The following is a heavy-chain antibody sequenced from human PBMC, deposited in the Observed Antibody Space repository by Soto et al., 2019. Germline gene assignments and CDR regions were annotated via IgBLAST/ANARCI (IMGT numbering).Heavy chain of an antibody. CDR1: GGSISSGDYY. J-gene: IGHJ4*02. D-gene: IGHD3-22*01. CDR3: ARDGDYYDSSGYYWRYFDY. CDR2: IYYSGST. V-gene: IGHV4-30-4*01. Sequence: QVQLQESGPGLVKPSQTLSLTCTVSGGSISSGDYYWSWIRQPPGKGLEWIGYIYYSGSTYYNPYLKSRVTISVDTSKNQFSLKLSSVTAADTAVYYCARDGDYYDSSGYYWRYFDYWGQGTLVTVSS.